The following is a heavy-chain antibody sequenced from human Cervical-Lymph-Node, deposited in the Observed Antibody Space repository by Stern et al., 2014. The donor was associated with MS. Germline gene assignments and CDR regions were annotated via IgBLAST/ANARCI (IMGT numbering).Heavy chain of an antibody. CDR2: IYPGDSDT. D-gene: IGHD4-17*01. Sequence: EVQLVESGAEVKKPGESLKISCKGSGNSFTSYWIGWVRQMPGKGLEWMVLIYPGDSDTRYSPSFFGQVTISVDKSITTAYLQWSSLKASDTAMYYCARLRTDYGALDYWGQGTLVTVSS. CDR1: GNSFTSYW. J-gene: IGHJ4*02. V-gene: IGHV5-51*01. CDR3: ARLRTDYGALDY.